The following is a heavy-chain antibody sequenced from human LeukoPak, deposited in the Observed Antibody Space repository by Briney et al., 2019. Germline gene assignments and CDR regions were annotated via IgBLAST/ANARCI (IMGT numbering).Heavy chain of an antibody. Sequence: GGSLRLSCAASGFTFSDYYMSWIRQAPGKGLEWVSYISNSGTTIYYADSVKGRFTISRDNAKKSLYLQMNSLRVEDTAVYCCARVTFGDAFDIWGQGTMVTVSS. J-gene: IGHJ3*02. CDR1: GFTFSDYY. CDR3: ARVTFGDAFDI. CDR2: ISNSGTTI. D-gene: IGHD2/OR15-2a*01. V-gene: IGHV3-11*01.